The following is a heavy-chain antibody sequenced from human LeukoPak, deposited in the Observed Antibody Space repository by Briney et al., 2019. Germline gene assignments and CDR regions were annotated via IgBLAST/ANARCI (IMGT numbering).Heavy chain of an antibody. CDR1: GSIFYNYA. CDR2: VSGDGVRT. V-gene: IGHV3-23*01. Sequence: GGSRRLSCTGSIFYNYAVNWVRQAPAKGLEWVSAVSGDGVRTFYADSVKGRFTISRDNSMNTVSLQMNSLRAGDTAVYYCAKEQDNRLLLSHFDYWGQGILVTVSS. D-gene: IGHD2-2*01. CDR3: AKEQDNRLLLSHFDY. J-gene: IGHJ4*02.